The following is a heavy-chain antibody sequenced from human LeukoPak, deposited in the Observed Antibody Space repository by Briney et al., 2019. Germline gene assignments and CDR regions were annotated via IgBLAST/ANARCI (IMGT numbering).Heavy chain of an antibody. CDR2: ISGSDGST. D-gene: IGHD1-26*01. V-gene: IGHV3-23*01. J-gene: IGHJ4*02. CDR3: AKDPYSGSYEY. Sequence: GGSLRLACAASGFTFSNYAMSWVRQAPGKGLEWVSVISGSDGSTYYADSVKGRFTISRDNSKNTLYLQMNTLRAEDTAVYYRAKDPYSGSYEYWGQGTLVTVSS. CDR1: GFTFSNYA.